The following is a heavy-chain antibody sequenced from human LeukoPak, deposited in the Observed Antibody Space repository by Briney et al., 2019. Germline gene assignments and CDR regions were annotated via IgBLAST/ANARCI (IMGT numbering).Heavy chain of an antibody. D-gene: IGHD1-26*01. J-gene: IGHJ4*02. V-gene: IGHV3-23*01. CDR2: ISGSGGST. Sequence: GGSLRLSCAASGFTFSSYSINWVRQAPGKGLDWVSTISGSGGSTYYADSVKGRFTISRDNSKNTLYLQMNSLRAEDTAVYYCAKDRRGATTLYYFDYWGQGTLVTVSS. CDR1: GFTFSSYS. CDR3: AKDRRGATTLYYFDY.